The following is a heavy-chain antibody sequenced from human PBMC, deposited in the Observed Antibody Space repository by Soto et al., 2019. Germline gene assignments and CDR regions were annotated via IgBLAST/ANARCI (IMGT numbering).Heavy chain of an antibody. Sequence: QVQLVQSGAEVKKPGSSVKVSCKASGGTFSTYPITWVRQAPGQGLEWVGVIVPIFNTSTYARKFRGRVTIAGDESTSTAFMELSSLRSDDTAVYCCARSWLQSYYFAYWGQGTRVTVSS. CDR3: ARSWLQSYYFAY. D-gene: IGHD5-12*01. CDR2: IVPIFNTS. J-gene: IGHJ4*02. CDR1: GGTFSTYP. V-gene: IGHV1-69*01.